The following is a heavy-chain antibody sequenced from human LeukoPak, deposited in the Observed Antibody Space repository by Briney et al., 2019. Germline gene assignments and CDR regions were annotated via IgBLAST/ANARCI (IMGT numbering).Heavy chain of an antibody. CDR3: ARDRRYCSGDSCYSGVDY. J-gene: IGHJ4*02. D-gene: IGHD2-15*01. V-gene: IGHV3-53*01. CDR2: IYSGGDK. CDR1: GFTVSSNY. Sequence: PGGSPRLSCAVSGFTVSSNYMTWVRQAPGKGLEWVSVIYSGGDKYYADSVKGRFTISRDNSKNTLYLQMNSLRAEDTAVYYRARDRRYCSGDSCYSGVDYWGQGTLVTFSS.